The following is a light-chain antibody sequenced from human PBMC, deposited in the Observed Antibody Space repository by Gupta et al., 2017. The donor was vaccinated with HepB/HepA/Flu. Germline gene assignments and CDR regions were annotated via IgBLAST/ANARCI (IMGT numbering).Light chain of an antibody. Sequence: DIQITHSPSSLSPSVGDRVTITCRATQGIRDDLGWYQQKPGKAPKCLIYATSSLQSGVPSRFSGSGSATEFTLTISSLQPEDFATYYCLQRDSYPITFGQGTRLEIK. CDR2: ATS. CDR3: LQRDSYPIT. V-gene: IGKV1-17*01. J-gene: IGKJ5*01. CDR1: QGIRDD.